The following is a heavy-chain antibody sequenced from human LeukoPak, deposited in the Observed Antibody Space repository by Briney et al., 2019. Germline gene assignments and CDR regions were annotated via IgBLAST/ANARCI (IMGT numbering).Heavy chain of an antibody. CDR1: GNSFTSHW. V-gene: IGHV5-51*01. Sequence: GESLKISCRGSGNSFTSHWIGWVRQMPGKGLEWMGIIYPGDSDTRYSPSFQGQVTISADKSITTAYLQWSSLKASDTAMYYCARQAYCGGDCYSYYFDYWGQGTLVTVSS. CDR2: IYPGDSDT. J-gene: IGHJ4*02. CDR3: ARQAYCGGDCYSYYFDY. D-gene: IGHD2-21*01.